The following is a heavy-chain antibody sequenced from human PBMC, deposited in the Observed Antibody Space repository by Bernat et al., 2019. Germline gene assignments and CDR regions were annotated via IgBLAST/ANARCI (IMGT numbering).Heavy chain of an antibody. V-gene: IGHV3-74*01. D-gene: IGHD1-1*01. J-gene: IGHJ6*02. CDR3: ARDSFLEPRVGYGMDV. CDR1: GFTFSRYW. CDR2: INTDGSST. Sequence: EVQLVESGGALAQPGGSLRLSCAASGFTFSRYWMHWVRQAPGKGLVWVARINTDGSSTTHADSVKGRFTISRDNAKNTLYVQMDSLRAEDTAVYYCARDSFLEPRVGYGMDVWGQGTTVTVSS.